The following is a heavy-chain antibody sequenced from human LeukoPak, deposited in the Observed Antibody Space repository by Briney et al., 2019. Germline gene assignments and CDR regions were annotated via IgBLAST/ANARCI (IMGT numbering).Heavy chain of an antibody. Sequence: QPGGSLRLSCAASGFTFNTYWMHWVRQAPGKGLEWVSRINTDGTSTNYADSVKGRFTISRDNAKNFLYLQMNSLRAEDTAIYYCATDGWNFWGQGTLVTVSS. CDR2: INTDGTST. CDR1: GFTFNTYW. J-gene: IGHJ4*02. D-gene: IGHD5-24*01. CDR3: ATDGWNF. V-gene: IGHV3-74*01.